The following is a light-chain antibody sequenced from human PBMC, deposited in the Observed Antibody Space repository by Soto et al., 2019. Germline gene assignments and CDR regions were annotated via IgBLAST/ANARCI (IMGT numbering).Light chain of an antibody. CDR1: SSDVGGYNY. CDR2: EVS. CDR3: SSYTTSRTPV. J-gene: IGLJ1*01. V-gene: IGLV2-14*01. Sequence: QSALTQPASVSGSPGQSITISCTGTSSDVGGYNYVSWYQEHPGKAPKLMIYEVSNRPSGVSNRFSGSKSGNTASLTISGLQAEDEADYYCSSYTTSRTPVFGTGTKVPVL.